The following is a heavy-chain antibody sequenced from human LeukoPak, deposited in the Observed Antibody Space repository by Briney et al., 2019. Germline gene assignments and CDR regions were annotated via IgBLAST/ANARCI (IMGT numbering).Heavy chain of an antibody. CDR3: ARSEIDDYNRY. Sequence: SETLSLTCTVSGYSISSGYEWAWIRPSPGKGLEWIGSISHSGYTYDNPSLKSRVTMSVDTSKNQFSLKMRPVTAADTAVYYCARSEIDDYNRYWGQGILVTVSS. D-gene: IGHD3-16*01. CDR1: GYSISSGYE. J-gene: IGHJ4*02. V-gene: IGHV4-38-2*02. CDR2: ISHSGYT.